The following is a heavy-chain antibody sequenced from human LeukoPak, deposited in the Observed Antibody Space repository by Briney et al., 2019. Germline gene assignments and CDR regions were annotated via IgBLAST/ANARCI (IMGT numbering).Heavy chain of an antibody. CDR1: GFTFSSYE. CDR3: AKGWYRFDY. V-gene: IGHV3-48*03. Sequence: GGSLRLSCAASGFTFSSYEMNWVRQAPGKGLEWVSYISSSGSTIYYADSVKGRSTISRDNSKNTLYLQMNSLRAEDTAVYYCAKGWYRFDYWGQGPLVTVSS. D-gene: IGHD6-13*01. CDR2: ISSSGSTI. J-gene: IGHJ4*02.